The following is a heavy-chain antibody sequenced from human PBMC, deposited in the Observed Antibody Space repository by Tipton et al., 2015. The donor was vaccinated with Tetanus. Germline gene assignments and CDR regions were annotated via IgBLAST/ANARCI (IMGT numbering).Heavy chain of an antibody. CDR1: GGSISSYY. CDR3: ARERIEAFHYHGLDV. V-gene: IGHV4-59*01. J-gene: IGHJ6*02. Sequence: TLSLTCTVSGGSISSYYWTWIRQPPGRGLEWIGYVHYSGSTNYSPSLRSRVTLSVDTSKNQFSLKLSSVTAADTAVYYCARERIEAFHYHGLDVWGPGTTVTVSS. CDR2: VHYSGST. D-gene: IGHD2-21*01.